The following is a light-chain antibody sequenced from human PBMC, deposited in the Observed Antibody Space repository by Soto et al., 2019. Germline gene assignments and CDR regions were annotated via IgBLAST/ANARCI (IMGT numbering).Light chain of an antibody. V-gene: IGLV4-69*01. CDR2: LNSDGSH. CDR3: QTWGTGSWV. Sequence: SLGASVKLTCTLSSGHSSYAIAWHQQQPEKGPRYLMKLNSDGSHSKGDGIPDRFSGSSSGAERYLTISSLQSEDEADYYCQTWGTGSWVFGGGTKVTVL. J-gene: IGLJ3*02. CDR1: SGHSSYA.